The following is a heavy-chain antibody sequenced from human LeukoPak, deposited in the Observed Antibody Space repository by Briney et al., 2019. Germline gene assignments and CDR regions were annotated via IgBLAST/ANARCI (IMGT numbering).Heavy chain of an antibody. Sequence: PGGSLRLSCAASGFTFSSYGMHWVRQAPGKGLEWVAFIRYDGSNKYYADSVKGRFTISRDNSKNTLYLQMNSLRAEDTAVYYCAKPGHSGYDWISFDYWGQGTLVTVSS. CDR2: IRYDGSNK. CDR1: GFTFSSYG. J-gene: IGHJ4*02. CDR3: AKPGHSGYDWISFDY. V-gene: IGHV3-30*02. D-gene: IGHD5-12*01.